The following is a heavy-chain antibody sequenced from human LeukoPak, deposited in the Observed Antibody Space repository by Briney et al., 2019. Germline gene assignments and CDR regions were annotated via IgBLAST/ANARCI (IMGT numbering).Heavy chain of an antibody. J-gene: IGHJ4*02. CDR1: GGSISNTNW. V-gene: IGHV4-4*02. D-gene: IGHD2-8*01. CDR2: ISLSGRT. CDR3: SGENGAFSPFGY. Sequence: SGTLSLTCGVSGGSISNTNWWSWVRPPPGQGLEWIGEISLSGRTHYNPSLESRVTVSLDKSKNQLSLNLTSVTAADTAVYYCSGENGAFSPFGYWGQGTLVT.